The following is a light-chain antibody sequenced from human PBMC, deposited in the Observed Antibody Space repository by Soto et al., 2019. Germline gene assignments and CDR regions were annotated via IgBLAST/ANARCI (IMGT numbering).Light chain of an antibody. CDR1: SSEVGRYNL. V-gene: IGLV2-23*01. CDR3: CSYAGSSTNYV. J-gene: IGLJ1*01. Sequence: QSVLTQPASVSGSPGQSITISCPGTSSEVGRYNLVSWYQQHPGKAPKLMIFEGSNRPSGVSNRFSGSKSGNTASLTISGLQAEDEADYYCCSYAGSSTNYVFGVGTKVTVL. CDR2: EGS.